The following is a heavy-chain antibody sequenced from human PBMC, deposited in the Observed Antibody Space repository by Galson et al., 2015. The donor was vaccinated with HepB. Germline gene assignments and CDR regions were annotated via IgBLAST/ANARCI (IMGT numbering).Heavy chain of an antibody. CDR1: GFTFSTYS. V-gene: IGHV3-48*01. CDR2: ISSSSSTI. Sequence: SLRLSCAASGFTFSTYSMNWVRQAPGKGLEWVSYISSSSSTIYYADSVKGRFTISRDNAKNSLYLQMNSLRAEDTAVYYCARIGQPDSPSLGNRPFDPWGQGTLVTVSS. J-gene: IGHJ5*02. CDR3: ARIGQPDSPSLGNRPFDP. D-gene: IGHD3-16*01.